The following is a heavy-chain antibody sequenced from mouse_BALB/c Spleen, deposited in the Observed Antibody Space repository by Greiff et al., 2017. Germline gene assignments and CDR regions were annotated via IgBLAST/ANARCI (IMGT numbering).Heavy chain of an antibody. V-gene: IGHV5-6-3*01. CDR1: GFTFSSYG. CDR2: INSNGGST. D-gene: IGHD2-3*01. CDR3: ARVYDLYAMDY. J-gene: IGHJ4*01. Sequence: EVKVVESGGGLVQPGGSLKLSCAASGFTFSSYGMSWVRQTPDKRLELVATINSNGGSTYYPDSVKGRFTISRDNAKNTLYLQMSSLKSEDTAMYYCARVYDLYAMDYWGQGTSVTVSS.